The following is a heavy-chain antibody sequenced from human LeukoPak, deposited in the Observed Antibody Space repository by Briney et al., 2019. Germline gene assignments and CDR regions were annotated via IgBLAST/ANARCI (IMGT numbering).Heavy chain of an antibody. CDR3: ASPFDYGG. V-gene: IGHV3-74*01. D-gene: IGHD4-23*01. CDR2: IDSDGSST. J-gene: IGHJ4*02. CDR1: GFTFSNYW. Sequence: PGGSLRLSCAASGFTFSNYWMHWVRQAPGRGLVWVSRIDSDGSSTSYADSVKGRFTVSRDNAKNTLYLQMNSLRAEDTAVYYCASPFDYGGWGQGTLVTVSS.